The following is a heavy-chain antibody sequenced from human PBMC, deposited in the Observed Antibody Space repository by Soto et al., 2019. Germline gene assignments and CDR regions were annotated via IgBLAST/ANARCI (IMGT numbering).Heavy chain of an antibody. Sequence: QVQLQESGPGLVKPSETLSLTCTVSGGSISSYYWSWIRQPPGKGLEWIGCIYNTGSTNYNPSLESRVTISVDTSNNQFSLKLSSVTAADTAVYYCARHACSGGSCYSGFLDYWGQGTLVTVSS. V-gene: IGHV4-59*08. J-gene: IGHJ4*02. D-gene: IGHD2-15*01. CDR1: GGSISSYY. CDR3: ARHACSGGSCYSGFLDY. CDR2: IYNTGST.